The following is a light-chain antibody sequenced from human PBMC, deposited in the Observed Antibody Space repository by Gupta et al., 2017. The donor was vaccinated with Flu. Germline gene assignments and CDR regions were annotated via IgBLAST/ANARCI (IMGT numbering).Light chain of an antibody. V-gene: IGKV1-39*01. J-gene: IGKJ4*01. Sequence: DIQMTQSPSSLSASVGDRVTITCRASQSIATYLNWYQHKPGKAPKLLIYAASSLQSGVPVRFSGSGSGTDFTLTISSLQREDFATYYCQQTYNVPPLTFGGGTKLEIK. CDR1: QSIATY. CDR3: QQTYNVPPLT. CDR2: AAS.